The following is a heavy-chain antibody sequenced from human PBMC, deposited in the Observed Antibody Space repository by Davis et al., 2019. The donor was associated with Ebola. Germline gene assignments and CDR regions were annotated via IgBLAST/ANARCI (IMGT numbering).Heavy chain of an antibody. D-gene: IGHD4-23*01. V-gene: IGHV1-2*02. Sequence: ASVKVSCKTSGYTFTDYYIHWMRQAPGQGLEWMGWSHPNGAATKYAQKFQGRVTMTRDTSISTAYMELSSLTHDDTAVYYCARDHPGPQTLDIWGQGTVITVSS. CDR2: SHPNGAAT. J-gene: IGHJ3*02. CDR1: GYTFTDYY. CDR3: ARDHPGPQTLDI.